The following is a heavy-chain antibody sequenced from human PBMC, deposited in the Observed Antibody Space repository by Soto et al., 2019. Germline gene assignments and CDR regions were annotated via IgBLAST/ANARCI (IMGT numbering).Heavy chain of an antibody. Sequence: SETLSLTCTVSSASISSSSYTWGWIRQPPGKGLEWIGSIYYSGTTYYNPSLNSRVTVSVDTSKNQFSLKVTSVTAADTAVYYCARYGGYSYGYDGYYYYYGMDVWGQGTTVT. CDR3: ARYGGYSYGYDGYYYYYGMDV. V-gene: IGHV4-39*01. D-gene: IGHD5-18*01. CDR1: SASISSSSYT. J-gene: IGHJ6*02. CDR2: IYYSGTT.